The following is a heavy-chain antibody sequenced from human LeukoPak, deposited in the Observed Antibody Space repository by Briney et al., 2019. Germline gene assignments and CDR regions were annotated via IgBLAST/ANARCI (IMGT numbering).Heavy chain of an antibody. CDR1: GGTFSSYA. V-gene: IGHV1-69*13. D-gene: IGHD6-13*01. CDR2: IIPIFGTA. CDR3: ARGPSWYEDAFDI. Sequence: ASVKASCRASGGTFSSYAISWVRQAPGQGLEWMGGIIPIFGTANYAQKFQGRVTITADESTSTAYMELSSLRSEDTAVYYCARGPSWYEDAFDIWGQGTMVTVSS. J-gene: IGHJ3*02.